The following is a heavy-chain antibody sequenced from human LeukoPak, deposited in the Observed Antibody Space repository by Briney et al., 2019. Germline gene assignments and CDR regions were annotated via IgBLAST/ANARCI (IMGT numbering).Heavy chain of an antibody. CDR1: GGSISSSSYY. CDR3: ARDGAGGSSIPFDY. D-gene: IGHD1-26*01. CDR2: IYHSGST. J-gene: IGHJ4*02. Sequence: PSETLSLTCTVSGGSISSSSYYWGWIRQPPGKGLEWIGYIYHSGSTYYNPSLKSRVTISVDRSKNQFSLKLSSVTAADTAVYYCARDGAGGSSIPFDYWGQGTLVTVSS. V-gene: IGHV4-39*07.